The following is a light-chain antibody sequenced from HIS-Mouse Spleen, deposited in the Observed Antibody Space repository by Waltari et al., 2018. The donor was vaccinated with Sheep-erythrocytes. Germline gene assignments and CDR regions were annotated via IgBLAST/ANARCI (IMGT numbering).Light chain of an antibody. CDR2: AAS. Sequence: AIRMTQSPSSLSASTGDRVTITCRASEGISSYFAWYQQKPGKAPKLLIYAASTWPSGVPSRFSGSGSGTDFTLTISGLQSEDFATYYCQQYYSYPYTFGQGTKLEIK. CDR3: QQYYSYPYT. V-gene: IGKV1-8*01. CDR1: EGISSY. J-gene: IGKJ2*01.